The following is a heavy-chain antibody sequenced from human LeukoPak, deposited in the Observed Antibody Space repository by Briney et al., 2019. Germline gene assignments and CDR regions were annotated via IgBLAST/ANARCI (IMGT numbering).Heavy chain of an antibody. J-gene: IGHJ4*02. Sequence: GASVKVSCKASGYTFTGYYMHWVRQAPGQGLEWMGWINPNSGGTNYAQKFQGRVTMTRDTSISTAYMELSRLRSDDTAAYYCASATYYDFWSGYYTGINYWGQGTLVTVSS. CDR2: INPNSGGT. CDR3: ASATYYDFWSGYYTGINY. D-gene: IGHD3-3*01. V-gene: IGHV1-2*02. CDR1: GYTFTGYY.